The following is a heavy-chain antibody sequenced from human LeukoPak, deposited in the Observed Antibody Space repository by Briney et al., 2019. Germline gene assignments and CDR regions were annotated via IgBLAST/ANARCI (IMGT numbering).Heavy chain of an antibody. CDR1: GFTFSRYW. V-gene: IGHV3-7*01. CDR3: ARARALYSSGWYGLFDY. Sequence: GGSLRLSCAASGFTFSRYWMSWVRQTPGKGLEWVANIKQDGSERYYVDSVKGRFTISRDNAKNSLYLQMNSLRAEDAAVYYCARARALYSSGWYGLFDYWGQGPLVTVSS. CDR2: IKQDGSER. D-gene: IGHD6-19*01. J-gene: IGHJ4*02.